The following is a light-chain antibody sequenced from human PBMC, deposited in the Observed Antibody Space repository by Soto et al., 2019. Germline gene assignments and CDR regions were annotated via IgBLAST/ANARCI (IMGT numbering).Light chain of an antibody. J-gene: IGKJ2*01. V-gene: IGKV3-15*01. CDR2: GAS. Sequence: VTQSPVTLSVSPGDNVTLSCRTSHYVSTNFAWFQHKPGQSPRLLIYGASRRATGIPDRFRGSVSGRDYRDFIITISSLQSEDSAVYYCQHYNDWTPYSFGQGTKVDIK. CDR3: QHYNDWTPYS. CDR1: HYVSTN.